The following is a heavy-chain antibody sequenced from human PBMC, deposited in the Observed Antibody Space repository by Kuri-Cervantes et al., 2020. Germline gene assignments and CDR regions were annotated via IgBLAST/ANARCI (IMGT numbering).Heavy chain of an antibody. Sequence: GGSLRLSCSASGFTFGDYSINWIRQAPGKGLEWVGLIRNKRYGGTTDYAASVKGRFTISRDDSKAIAYLQMNSLKTEDTAVYYCTRWETTVVTYFDYWGQGTLVTVSS. CDR1: GFTFGDYS. CDR2: IRNKRYGGTT. V-gene: IGHV3-49*03. CDR3: TRWETTVVTYFDY. D-gene: IGHD4-23*01. J-gene: IGHJ4*02.